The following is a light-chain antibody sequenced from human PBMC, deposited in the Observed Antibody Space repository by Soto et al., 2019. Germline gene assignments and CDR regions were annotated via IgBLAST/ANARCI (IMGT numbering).Light chain of an antibody. V-gene: IGKV3-20*01. CDR2: GAS. J-gene: IGKJ1*01. CDR3: KHYTKPVWT. Sequence: EIVWTQSPGTLSLSPGERATLSCRARESVNSRYLSWYQQRPGQDPRHVIYGASSMATGIPARFSGSGSGTDCSHNIRGLESAGFAVYYCKHYTKPVWTFGQGIKVEI. CDR1: ESVNSRY.